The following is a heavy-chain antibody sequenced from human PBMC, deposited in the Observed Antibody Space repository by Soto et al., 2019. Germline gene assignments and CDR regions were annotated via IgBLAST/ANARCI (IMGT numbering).Heavy chain of an antibody. J-gene: IGHJ3*02. CDR1: GGTFSSYA. D-gene: IGHD5-18*01. V-gene: IGHV1-69*13. CDR2: IIPIFGTA. Sequence: SVKVSCKASGGTFSSYAISWVRQAPGQGLEWMGGIIPIFGTANYAQKFQGRVTITADESTSTAYMELSSLRSEDTAVYYCARVPRGYSYGSRAFDIWGQGTMVTVSS. CDR3: ARVPRGYSYGSRAFDI.